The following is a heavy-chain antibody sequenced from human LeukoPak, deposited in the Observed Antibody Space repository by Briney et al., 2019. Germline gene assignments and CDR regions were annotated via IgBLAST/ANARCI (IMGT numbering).Heavy chain of an antibody. J-gene: IGHJ4*02. V-gene: IGHV1-46*01. CDR1: RYTFTSYG. Sequence: ASVKVSCKASRYTFTSYGISWVRQAPGQGLEWMGIINPSGGSTTYAQKFQGRLTMTRDLSTSPVYMELSSLRSEDTAVYYCARDHEVLGHSYGYSWIYWGQGTLVTVSS. D-gene: IGHD5-18*01. CDR3: ARDHEVLGHSYGYSWIY. CDR2: INPSGGST.